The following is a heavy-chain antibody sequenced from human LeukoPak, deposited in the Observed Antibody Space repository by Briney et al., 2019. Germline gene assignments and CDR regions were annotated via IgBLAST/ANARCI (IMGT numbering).Heavy chain of an antibody. Sequence: GGSLRLSCAASGVTFSGSAMHWVRQASGKGLEWVGRIRSKANSYATAYAASVKGRFTISRDDSKNTAYLQMNSLKTEDTAVYYCTRHPPYGDYTDYWGQGTLVTVSS. CDR3: TRHPPYGDYTDY. D-gene: IGHD4-17*01. CDR1: GVTFSGSA. V-gene: IGHV3-73*01. J-gene: IGHJ4*02. CDR2: IRSKANSYAT.